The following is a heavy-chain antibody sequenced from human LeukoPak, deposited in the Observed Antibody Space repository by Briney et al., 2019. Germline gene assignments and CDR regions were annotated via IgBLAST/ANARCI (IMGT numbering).Heavy chain of an antibody. V-gene: IGHV3-23*01. CDR3: AKKNRFDMVRGVYDY. Sequence: PGGSLRLSCAASGFTFSSYGMSWVRQAPGKGLEWVSAISGSGGSTYYADSVKGRFTISRDNSKNTLYLQMNSLRAEDTAVYYCAKKNRFDMVRGVYDYWGQGTLVTVSS. D-gene: IGHD3-10*01. CDR2: ISGSGGST. CDR1: GFTFSSYG. J-gene: IGHJ4*02.